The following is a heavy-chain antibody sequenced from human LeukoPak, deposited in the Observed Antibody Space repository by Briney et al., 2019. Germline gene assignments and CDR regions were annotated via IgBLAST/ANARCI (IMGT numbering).Heavy chain of an antibody. CDR2: IYYTGRT. V-gene: IGHV4-39*01. J-gene: IGHJ4*02. CDR1: GGSISSSSHS. Sequence: PSETLSLTCTVSGGSISSSSHSWGWIRQPPGKGLEWTGSIYYTGRTYYNPSLKSRVTISVDTSKNQFSLKLSSVTAADTAVYYCARVTATTQYDYVWGSYRQHVFDYWGQGTLVTVSS. CDR3: ARVTATTQYDYVWGSYRQHVFDY. D-gene: IGHD3-16*02.